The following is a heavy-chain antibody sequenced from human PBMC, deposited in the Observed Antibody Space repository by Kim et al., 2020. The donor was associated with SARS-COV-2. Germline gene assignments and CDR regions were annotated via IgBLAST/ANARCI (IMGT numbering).Heavy chain of an antibody. J-gene: IGHJ4*02. CDR2: SGST. Sequence: SGSTTCNPSLKSRVTISVDTSKNQFSLKLSSVTAADTAVYYCARGRSLDYWGQGTLVTVSS. D-gene: IGHD2-15*01. CDR3: ARGRSLDY. V-gene: IGHV4-34*01.